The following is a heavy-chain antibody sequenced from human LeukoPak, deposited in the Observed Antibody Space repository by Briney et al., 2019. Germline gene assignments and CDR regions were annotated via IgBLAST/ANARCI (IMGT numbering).Heavy chain of an antibody. D-gene: IGHD5-18*01. CDR2: ISSSSSSI. CDR3: ARDRNSYGHFDY. Sequence: PGGSLRLSCAASGFTFSNYNMNWVRQAPGKGLEWVSSISSSSSSINYADSLKGRFTISRDNAKNSLYLQMNSQRAEDTAVYYCARDRNSYGHFDYWGQGTLVTVSS. CDR1: GFTFSNYN. J-gene: IGHJ4*02. V-gene: IGHV3-21*01.